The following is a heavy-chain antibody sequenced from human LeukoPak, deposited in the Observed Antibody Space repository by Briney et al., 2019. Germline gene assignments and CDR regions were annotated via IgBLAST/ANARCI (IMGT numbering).Heavy chain of an antibody. Sequence: ASVKVSCKASGYTFTSYDINWVRQAPGQGLEWMGWMNPNSGNTGYAQKFQGRVTMTRNTSISTAYMELSSLRSEDTAVYYCARERLYGSGSYNYMDVWGKGTTVTVSS. CDR1: GYTFTSYD. D-gene: IGHD3-10*01. V-gene: IGHV1-8*01. CDR3: ARERLYGSGSYNYMDV. CDR2: MNPNSGNT. J-gene: IGHJ6*03.